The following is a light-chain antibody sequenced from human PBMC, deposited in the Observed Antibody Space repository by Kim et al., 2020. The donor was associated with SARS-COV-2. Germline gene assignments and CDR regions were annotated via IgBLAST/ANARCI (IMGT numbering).Light chain of an antibody. CDR3: QQYNNWPLT. Sequence: SPGERATRSCRASQSIAINLAWYRQRPGQSPRLLLYGASTRATGTPARFSGSGSGTAFTLTISSLESEDFAVYYCQQYNNWPLTFGGGTKVDIK. CDR1: QSIAIN. J-gene: IGKJ4*01. CDR2: GAS. V-gene: IGKV3-15*01.